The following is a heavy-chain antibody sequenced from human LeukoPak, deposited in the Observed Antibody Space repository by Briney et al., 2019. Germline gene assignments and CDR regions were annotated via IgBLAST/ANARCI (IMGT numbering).Heavy chain of an antibody. V-gene: IGHV4-34*01. CDR3: ARETTAGFDP. CDR2: INLGGST. CDR1: GGSFSGYY. Sequence: SETLSLTCAVYGGSFSGYYWSWIRQPPGKGLEWIGEINLGGSTNYNPSLKTRVTISVDTSKNQFSLKLSSVTAADTAVYYCARETTAGFDPWGQGTLVTVSS. J-gene: IGHJ5*02. D-gene: IGHD2/OR15-2a*01.